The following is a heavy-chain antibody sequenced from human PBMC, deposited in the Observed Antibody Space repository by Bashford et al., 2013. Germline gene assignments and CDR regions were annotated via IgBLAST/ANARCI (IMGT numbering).Heavy chain of an antibody. Sequence: GSLRLSCAASGFTFSSYAMHWVRQAPGKGLEWVAVISYDGSNKYYADSVKGRFTISRDNSKNTLYLQMNSLRAEDTAVYYCARVKQPPPTEWNYYYYGMDVWAEGTTVTVSS. CDR1: GFTFSSYA. CDR3: ARVKQPPPTEWNYYYYGMDV. J-gene: IGHJ6*04. V-gene: IGHV3-30-3*01. CDR2: ISYDGSNK. D-gene: IGHD1-1*01.